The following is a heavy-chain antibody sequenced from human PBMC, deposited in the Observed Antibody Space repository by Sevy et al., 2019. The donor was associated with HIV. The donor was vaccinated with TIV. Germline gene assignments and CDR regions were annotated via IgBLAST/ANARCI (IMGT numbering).Heavy chain of an antibody. CDR1: RLTLSSYW. J-gene: IGHJ4*02. CDR3: VASNSWEDY. D-gene: IGHD2-2*01. CDR2: VNRDGSST. V-gene: IGHV3-74*01. Sequence: GGSLRLSCAAPRLTLSSYWMHWVRQAPGKGLVWVSGVNRDGSSTTYADSVKGRFTISRDNAKNTLSLQMNSLRVEDTAVYHCVASNSWEDYWGQGTLVTVSS.